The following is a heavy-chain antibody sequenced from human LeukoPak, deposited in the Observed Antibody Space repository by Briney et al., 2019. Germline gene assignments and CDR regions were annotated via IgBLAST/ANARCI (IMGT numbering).Heavy chain of an antibody. V-gene: IGHV4-38-2*02. CDR3: ARAYDFWSGYSPFDY. D-gene: IGHD3-3*01. CDR1: GYSISSGYY. J-gene: IGHJ4*02. Sequence: SETLSLTCTVSGYSISSGYYWGCIRQPPGKGLEWIGSIDQSGSTYYNPSLKSRVTISVDTSKNQFSLKLSSVTAADTAVYYCARAYDFWSGYSPFDYWGQGTLVTVSS. CDR2: IDQSGST.